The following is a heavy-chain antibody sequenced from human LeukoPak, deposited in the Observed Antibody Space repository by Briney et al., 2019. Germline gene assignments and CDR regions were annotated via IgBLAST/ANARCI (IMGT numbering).Heavy chain of an antibody. J-gene: IGHJ5*02. CDR3: ARELVVVPAASNWFDP. CDR2: IYYSGST. V-gene: IGHV4-59*01. Sequence: SETLSLTCTVSGGSISSYYWSWIRQPPGKGLEWIGYIYYSGSTNYIPSLKSRVTISVDTPKNQFSLKLSSVTAADTAVYYCARELVVVPAASNWFDPWGQGTLVTVSP. D-gene: IGHD2-2*01. CDR1: GGSISSYY.